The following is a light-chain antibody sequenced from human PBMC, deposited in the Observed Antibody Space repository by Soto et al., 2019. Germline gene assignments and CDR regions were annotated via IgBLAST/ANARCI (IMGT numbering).Light chain of an antibody. CDR1: SSDVGGYNY. J-gene: IGLJ1*01. V-gene: IGLV2-11*01. CDR2: DVS. CDR3: CSYAGSYKV. Sequence: QSALTQPRSVSGSPGQSVTISCTGTSSDVGGYNYVSWYQQHPGKAPKLMIYDVSKRPSGVPDRLSGSKSGNTASLTISGLQAEDEADYYCCSYAGSYKVFGTGTKLTV.